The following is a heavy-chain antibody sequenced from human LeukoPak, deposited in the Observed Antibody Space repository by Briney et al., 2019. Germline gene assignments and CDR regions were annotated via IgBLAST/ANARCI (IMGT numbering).Heavy chain of an antibody. CDR2: IYYSGST. CDR1: GGSISSYY. D-gene: IGHD6-13*01. CDR3: ARVGSSSWSMDV. J-gene: IGHJ6*02. Sequence: SETLSLTCTVSGGSISSYYWSWIRQPPGKGLEWIGYIYYSGSTNYNPSLTSRVAISVDTSKIQFSLRLSSVTAADSAVYYCARVGSSSWSMDVWGQGTTVTVSS. V-gene: IGHV4-59*12.